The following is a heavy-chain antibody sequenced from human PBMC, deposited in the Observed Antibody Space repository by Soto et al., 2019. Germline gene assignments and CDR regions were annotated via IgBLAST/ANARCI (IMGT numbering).Heavy chain of an antibody. D-gene: IGHD3-22*01. V-gene: IGHV4-59*01. J-gene: IGHJ5*02. CDR3: ATSGIVGRAVNTRFDP. Sequence: SETLSRTCTVSAGSITTSYWSWIRQPLGKALEWIGYISYRGSTNYNPSLKSRLTISIDTSKSQISLKLTSITTADTAVYYCATSGIVGRAVNTRFDPWGQGTLVTVSS. CDR1: AGSITTSY. CDR2: ISYRGST.